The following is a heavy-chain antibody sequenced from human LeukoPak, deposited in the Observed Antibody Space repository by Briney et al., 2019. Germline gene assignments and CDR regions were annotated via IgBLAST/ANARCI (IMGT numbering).Heavy chain of an antibody. V-gene: IGHV4-59*08. D-gene: IGHD5-18*01. CDR3: ARHVSSDTAMPGFDY. CDR2: IYYSGST. CDR1: GDSISSYY. Sequence: SETLSLTCTVSGDSISSYYWNWIRQPPGKGLEWIGNIYYSGSTNYNPSLKSRVTISVDTSKNQFSLKLSSVTAADTAVYYRARHVSSDTAMPGFDYWGQGTLVTVSS. J-gene: IGHJ4*02.